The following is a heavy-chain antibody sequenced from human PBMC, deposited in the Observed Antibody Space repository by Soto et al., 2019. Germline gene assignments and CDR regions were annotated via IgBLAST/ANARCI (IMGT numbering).Heavy chain of an antibody. D-gene: IGHD4-17*01. J-gene: IGHJ4*02. V-gene: IGHV1-18*01. Sequence: QVQLVQSGAEVKKPGASVKVSCKASGYTFTSYGISWVRQAPGQGLEWMGWISAYNGNTNYAQKLQGRVTMTTDTSTSTDDMELRSLRSDDTAVYDWARDRRDYALDYWGQGTLVTGSS. CDR1: GYTFTSYG. CDR3: ARDRRDYALDY. CDR2: ISAYNGNT.